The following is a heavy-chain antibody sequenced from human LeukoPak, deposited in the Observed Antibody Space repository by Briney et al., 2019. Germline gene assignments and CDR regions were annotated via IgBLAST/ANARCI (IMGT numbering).Heavy chain of an antibody. CDR2: INHSGST. CDR3: ARGGQLWLRGLDY. Sequence: ASETLSLTCAVYGGSFSGYYWSWIRQPPGKGLEWIGEINHSGSTNYNPSLKSRVTISVDTSKNQFSLKLSSVTAADTAVYYCARGGQLWLRGLDYWGQGTLVTVSS. CDR1: GGSFSGYY. J-gene: IGHJ4*02. D-gene: IGHD5-18*01. V-gene: IGHV4-34*01.